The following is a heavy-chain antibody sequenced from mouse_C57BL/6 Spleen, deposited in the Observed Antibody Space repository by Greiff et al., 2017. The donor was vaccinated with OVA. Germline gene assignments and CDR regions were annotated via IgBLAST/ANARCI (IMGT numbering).Heavy chain of an antibody. Sequence: VKLVESGPGLVAPSQSLSITCTVSGFSLTSYGVHWVRQPPGKGLEWLVVIWSDGSTTYNSALKSRLSISKDNSNSQVFLKMNSLQTDDTAMYYCARHYYGSSYWYCDVWGTGTTVTVSS. J-gene: IGHJ1*03. V-gene: IGHV2-6-1*01. CDR3: ARHYYGSSYWYCDV. D-gene: IGHD1-1*01. CDR2: IWSDGST. CDR1: GFSLTSYG.